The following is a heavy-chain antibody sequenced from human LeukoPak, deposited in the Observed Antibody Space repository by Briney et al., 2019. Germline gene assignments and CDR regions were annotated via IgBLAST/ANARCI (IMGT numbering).Heavy chain of an antibody. CDR2: INHSGST. CDR3: ARGARGRNSDIHY. CDR1: GGSFSGYY. J-gene: IGHJ4*02. V-gene: IGHV4-34*01. Sequence: PSGTLSLTCAVYGGSFSGYYWSWIRQPPGKGLEWIGEINHSGSTNYNPSLKSRVTISVDTSKNQFSLKLSSVTAADTAVYSCARGARGRNSDIHYWGQGTLVT. D-gene: IGHD3-9*01.